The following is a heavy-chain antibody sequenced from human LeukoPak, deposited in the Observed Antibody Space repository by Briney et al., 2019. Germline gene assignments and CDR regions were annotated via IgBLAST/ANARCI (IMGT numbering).Heavy chain of an antibody. Sequence: GGSLRLSCAASGFSFSNYKMNWVRQAPGKGLEWVSYISSSSSNIDYADSVKGRFTISRDNAKNSLYLQMNSLRAEDTAVYYCAREPNSGNYTWGQGTLVTVSS. CDR3: AREPNSGNYT. J-gene: IGHJ5*02. CDR1: GFSFSNYK. D-gene: IGHD1-26*01. CDR2: ISSSSSNI. V-gene: IGHV3-48*04.